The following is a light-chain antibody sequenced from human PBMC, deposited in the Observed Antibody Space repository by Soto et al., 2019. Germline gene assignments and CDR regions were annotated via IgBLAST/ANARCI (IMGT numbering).Light chain of an antibody. V-gene: IGLV2-14*01. CDR1: SSDVGGYNY. CDR2: EVS. Sequence: QSALTQPASVSGSPGQSITISCTGTSSDVGGYNYVSWSQHHPGKAPKLMIYEVSHRPSGVSNRFSGSKSGNTASLTISGLQAEDAADYYCSSYTTTNTYVFGTGTKVTVL. CDR3: SSYTTTNTYV. J-gene: IGLJ1*01.